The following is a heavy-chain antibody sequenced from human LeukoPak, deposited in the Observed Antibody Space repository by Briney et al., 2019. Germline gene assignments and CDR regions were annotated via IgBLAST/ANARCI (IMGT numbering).Heavy chain of an antibody. J-gene: IGHJ4*02. D-gene: IGHD1-14*01. CDR2: ISGSGGST. Sequence: GGTLRLSCAASGFTFSSYGMSWVRQAPGKGLDWVSAISGSGGSTYYADSVKCRFTISRDNSKNTLYLQMNSLRAEDTAVYYCARYADGIFYWGQGTLVTVSS. V-gene: IGHV3-23*01. CDR1: GFTFSSYG. CDR3: ARYADGIFY.